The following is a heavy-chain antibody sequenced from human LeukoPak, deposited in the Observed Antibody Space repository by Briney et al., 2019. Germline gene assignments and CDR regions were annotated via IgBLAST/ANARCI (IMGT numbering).Heavy chain of an antibody. CDR2: INHNSGGT. CDR1: GYTFTGYY. CDR3: ARDPRGAAAALDY. D-gene: IGHD6-13*01. Sequence: ASVKVSCKASGYTFTGYYMHWVRQAPGQGLEWMGWINHNSGGTNYAQKFQGRVTMTRDTSISTAYMELSRLRSDDTAVYYCARDPRGAAAALDYWGQGTLVTVSS. V-gene: IGHV1-2*02. J-gene: IGHJ4*02.